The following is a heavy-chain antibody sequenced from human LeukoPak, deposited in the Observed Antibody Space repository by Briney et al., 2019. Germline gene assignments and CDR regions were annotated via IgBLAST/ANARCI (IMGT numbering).Heavy chain of an antibody. CDR3: ARHLGRFDP. CDR2: IYTSGST. Sequence: SETLSLTCTVSGGSISSYYWSWIRQPPGKGLEWIGYIYTSGSTNYNPSLKSRVTISLDTSKNQFSLKLSSVTAADSAVYYCARHLGRFDPWGQGTLVTVSS. CDR1: GGSISSYY. J-gene: IGHJ5*02. V-gene: IGHV4-4*09.